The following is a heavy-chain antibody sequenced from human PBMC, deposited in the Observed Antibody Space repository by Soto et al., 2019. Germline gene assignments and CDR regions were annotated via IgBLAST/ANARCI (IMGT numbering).Heavy chain of an antibody. J-gene: IGHJ3*02. CDR2: IYYSGSA. CDR1: GGSVSSGSYY. Sequence: PSETLSLTCTVSGGSVSSGSYYWSWIRQPPGKGLEWIGYIYYSGSANYNPSLKSRVTISVDTSKNQSSLKLSSVTAADTAVYYCAREYSSGWYFAFDIWGQGTMVTVSS. CDR3: AREYSSGWYFAFDI. D-gene: IGHD6-19*01. V-gene: IGHV4-61*01.